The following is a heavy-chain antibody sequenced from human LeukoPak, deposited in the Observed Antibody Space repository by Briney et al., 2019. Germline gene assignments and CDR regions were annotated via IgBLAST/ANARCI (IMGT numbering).Heavy chain of an antibody. Sequence: KPSETLSLICTVSGGSISSYYWSWIRQPPGKGLEWIGYIYYSGSTNYKSSLKSRVTISVDTSKNQFSLKLSSVTAADTTVYYCARTDPAFVVVPAAIDNWFDPWGQGTLVTVSS. V-gene: IGHV4-59*12. CDR3: ARTDPAFVVVPAAIDNWFDP. CDR1: GGSISSYY. J-gene: IGHJ5*02. CDR2: IYYSGST. D-gene: IGHD2-2*01.